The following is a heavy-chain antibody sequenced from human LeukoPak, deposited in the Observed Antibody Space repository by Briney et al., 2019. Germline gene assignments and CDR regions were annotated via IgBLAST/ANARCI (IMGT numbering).Heavy chain of an antibody. CDR2: ISSSSTTI. V-gene: IGHV3-48*01. J-gene: IGHJ5*02. D-gene: IGHD5-18*01. CDR1: GFTFSSYS. CDR3: AKAQRYSYGSNWFDP. Sequence: GGSLRLSCAASGFTFSSYSMNWVRQAPGKGLEWVSYISSSSTTIYYADSVKGRFTISRDNSKNTLYLQMNSLRAEDTAVYYCAKAQRYSYGSNWFDPWGQGTLVTVSS.